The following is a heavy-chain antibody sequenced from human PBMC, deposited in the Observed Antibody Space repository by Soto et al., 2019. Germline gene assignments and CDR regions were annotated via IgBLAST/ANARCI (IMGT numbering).Heavy chain of an antibody. J-gene: IGHJ4*02. CDR3: ARAPDSGSYRLEY. V-gene: IGHV4-59*01. CDR1: GGSMSNYY. CDR2: IYYSGNT. D-gene: IGHD1-26*01. Sequence: PSETLSLTCTVSGGSMSNYYWNWIRQPPGKGLEWIGYIYYSGNTKYIPSLKSRATISVDTSKNQFSLKLISVTAADTAVYYCARAPDSGSYRLEYWGQGALVTV.